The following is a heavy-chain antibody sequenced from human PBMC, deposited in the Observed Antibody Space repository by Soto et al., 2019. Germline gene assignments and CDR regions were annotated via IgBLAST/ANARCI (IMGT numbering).Heavy chain of an antibody. D-gene: IGHD3-10*01. CDR3: ARGESPGDYYYYGMDV. Sequence: EVQLVESGGGVVRPGGSLRLSCAASGFTFDDYGMSWVRQAPGKGLEWVSGINWNGGSTGYADSVKGRFTISRDNAKNSLYPQMNSLRAEDTALYYCARGESPGDYYYYGMDVWGQGTTVTVSS. CDR1: GFTFDDYG. J-gene: IGHJ6*02. CDR2: INWNGGST. V-gene: IGHV3-20*04.